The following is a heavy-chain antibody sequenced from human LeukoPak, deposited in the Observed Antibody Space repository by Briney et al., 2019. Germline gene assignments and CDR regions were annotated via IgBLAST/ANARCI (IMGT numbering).Heavy chain of an antibody. V-gene: IGHV4-61*09. J-gene: IGHJ4*02. CDR1: GGSINSGRYY. D-gene: IGHD4-17*01. Sequence: SETLSLTCNVSGGSINSGRYYGSWIRQPAGRGLEWIGHISTSGRTSYSPSLKSRVTISVDTSKNQFSLKLSSVTAADTAVYYCARVPTVTFFDYWGQGTLVTVSS. CDR2: ISTSGRT. CDR3: ARVPTVTFFDY.